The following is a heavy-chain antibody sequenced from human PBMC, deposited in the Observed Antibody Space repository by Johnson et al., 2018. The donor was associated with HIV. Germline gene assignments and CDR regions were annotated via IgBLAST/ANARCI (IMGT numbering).Heavy chain of an antibody. CDR3: AKARSLLDYGGFDAFDI. J-gene: IGHJ3*02. Sequence: MQLVESGGGVVQPGKSLRLSCVASGLSFSNFGIHWVRQAPGKGPEWVAVISFDGNLKKYADSVKGRSTISRDNSKNTLYLQMNSLRAEDTAVFYCAKARSLLDYGGFDAFDIWGQGTLVIVSS. V-gene: IGHV3-30*18. CDR1: GLSFSNFG. D-gene: IGHD4-23*01. CDR2: ISFDGNLK.